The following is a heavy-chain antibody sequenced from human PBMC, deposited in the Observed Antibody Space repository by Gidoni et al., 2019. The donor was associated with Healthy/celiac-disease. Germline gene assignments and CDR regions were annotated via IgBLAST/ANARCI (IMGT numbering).Heavy chain of an antibody. D-gene: IGHD2-15*01. CDR3: ARAGVGGSCYSGCWFDP. CDR1: GYTFTSYD. CDR2: MNPNSGNT. V-gene: IGHV1-8*01. J-gene: IGHJ5*02. Sequence: QVQLVQSGAEVKKPGASVKVSCTASGYTFTSYDINWVRQATGQGLEWMGWMNPNSGNTGYAQKFQGRVTMTRNTSISTAYMELSSLRSEDTAVYYCARAGVGGSCYSGCWFDPWGQGTLVTVSS.